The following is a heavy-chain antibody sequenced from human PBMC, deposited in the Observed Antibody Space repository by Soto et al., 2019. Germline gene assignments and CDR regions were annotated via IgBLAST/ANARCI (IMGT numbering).Heavy chain of an antibody. CDR2: ISAYNGNT. Sequence: QVQLVQSGAEVKKPGASVKVSCKASGYTFTSYGISWVRQAPGQGLEWMGWISAYNGNTNYAQKLQGRVTMTTDTSTSTAYMELRSLRSDDTAVYYCARDAPTTVTSPNYYYGMDVWGQGTTVTVSS. V-gene: IGHV1-18*01. CDR1: GYTFTSYG. D-gene: IGHD4-17*01. J-gene: IGHJ6*02. CDR3: ARDAPTTVTSPNYYYGMDV.